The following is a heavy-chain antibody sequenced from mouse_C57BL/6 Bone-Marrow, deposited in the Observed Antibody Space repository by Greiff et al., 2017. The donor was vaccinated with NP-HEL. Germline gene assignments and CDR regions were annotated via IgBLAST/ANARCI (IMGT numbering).Heavy chain of an antibody. D-gene: IGHD4-1*01. CDR2: LYPSDSET. V-gene: IGHV1-61*01. CDR3: AREDWDY. Sequence: VQLQQPGAELVRPGSSVKLSCKASGYTFTSYWMDWVKQRPGQGLEWIGNLYPSDSETHYNQKFKDKATLTVDKSSSTAYMQLSSLTSEDSAVYYCAREDWDYWGQGTTLTVSS. CDR1: GYTFTSYW. J-gene: IGHJ2*01.